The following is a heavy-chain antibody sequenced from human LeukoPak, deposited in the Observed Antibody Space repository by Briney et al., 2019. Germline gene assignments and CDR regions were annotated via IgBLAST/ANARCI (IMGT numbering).Heavy chain of an antibody. CDR3: ARGPVGGATYYDGDAFDI. CDR2: IYYSGST. D-gene: IGHD1-26*01. Sequence: SETLSLTCTVSGGSISSYYWSWIRQPPGKGLEWIGYIYYSGSTNYNPSLKSRVTISVDTSKNQFSLKLSSVTAADTAVYYCARGPVGGATYYDGDAFDIWGQGTMVTVSS. J-gene: IGHJ3*02. CDR1: GGSISSYY. V-gene: IGHV4-59*01.